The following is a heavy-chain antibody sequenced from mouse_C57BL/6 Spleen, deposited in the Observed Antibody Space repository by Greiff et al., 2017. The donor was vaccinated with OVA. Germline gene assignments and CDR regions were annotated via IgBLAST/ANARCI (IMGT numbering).Heavy chain of an antibody. CDR1: GFSLTSYG. Sequence: VKLVESGPGLVAPSQILSITCTVSGFSLTSYGVHWVRQPPGKGLEWLVVIWSDGSTTYNSALKSRLSISKDNSKSQVFLKMNSLQTDDTAMYYCARHDDGYYDYAMDYWGQGTSVTVSS. V-gene: IGHV2-6-1*01. J-gene: IGHJ4*01. CDR2: IWSDGST. D-gene: IGHD2-3*01. CDR3: ARHDDGYYDYAMDY.